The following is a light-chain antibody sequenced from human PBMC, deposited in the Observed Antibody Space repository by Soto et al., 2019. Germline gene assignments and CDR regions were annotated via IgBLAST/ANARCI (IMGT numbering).Light chain of an antibody. J-gene: IGLJ2*01. Sequence: QSALTQPASVSASPGQSITISCTGTSRDVGTYTLVSWYQHYPGKAPKLIIYEGSKRPSGVSNRFSASKTGRTASLTISGLQPEDEADYYCCSYAGSSSVVFGGGTKLTVL. V-gene: IGLV2-23*01. CDR2: EGS. CDR3: CSYAGSSSVV. CDR1: SRDVGTYTL.